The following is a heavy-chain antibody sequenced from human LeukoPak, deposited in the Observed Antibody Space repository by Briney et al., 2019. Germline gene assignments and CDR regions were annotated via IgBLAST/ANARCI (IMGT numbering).Heavy chain of an antibody. CDR3: AKGPYDSSFFDY. D-gene: IGHD3-22*01. Sequence: GGSLRLSCAASGFSFSDYSMSWVRQAPGKGLEWVSTISGSGAGTYYADSVKGRFTISRDNSNNTLYLQMNSLRAEDTAVYYCAKGPYDSSFFDYWGQGTLVTVSS. J-gene: IGHJ4*02. V-gene: IGHV3-23*01. CDR1: GFSFSDYS. CDR2: ISGSGAGT.